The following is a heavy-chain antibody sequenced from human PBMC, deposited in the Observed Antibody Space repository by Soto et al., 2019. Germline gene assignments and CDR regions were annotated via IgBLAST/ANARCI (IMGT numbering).Heavy chain of an antibody. V-gene: IGHV4-61*01. CDR2: MYYSGTT. Sequence: SETLALTCTVSGGSVSSRRYYWSWIRQPPGKGLEWIGHMYYSGTTNYQPSLKSRVTISADTSQNQFSLKLSSVSAADTAVYYCARGLVFGVAIYLFESWGQGPLVTAS. J-gene: IGHJ5*01. CDR1: GGSVSSRRYY. CDR3: ARGLVFGVAIYLFES. D-gene: IGHD3-3*01.